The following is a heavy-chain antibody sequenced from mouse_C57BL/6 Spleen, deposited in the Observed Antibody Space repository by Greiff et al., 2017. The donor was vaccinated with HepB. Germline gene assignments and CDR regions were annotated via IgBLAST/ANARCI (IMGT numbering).Heavy chain of an antibody. D-gene: IGHD1-1*01. CDR1: GFTFSDYG. Sequence: EVQLVESGGGLVKPGGSLKLSCAASGFTFSDYGMHWVRQAPEKGLEWVAYISSGSSTIYYADTVKGRFTISRDNAKNTLFLEMTSLRSEDTAMYYCAREGYYYGSSYDAMDYWGQGTSVTVSS. V-gene: IGHV5-17*01. CDR3: AREGYYYGSSYDAMDY. J-gene: IGHJ4*01. CDR2: ISSGSSTI.